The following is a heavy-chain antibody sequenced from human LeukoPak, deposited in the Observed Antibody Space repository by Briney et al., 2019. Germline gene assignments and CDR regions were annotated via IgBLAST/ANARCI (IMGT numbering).Heavy chain of an antibody. V-gene: IGHV3-66*01. CDR1: GFTVSSNY. D-gene: IGHD6-6*01. CDR2: IYSGGST. J-gene: IGHJ3*02. CDR3: AQRSAPLEYSSSSGAFDI. Sequence: GGSLRLSCAASGFTVSSNYMSWVRQAPGKGLGWVSVIYSGGSTYYADSVKGRFTISRDNSKNTLYLQMNSLRAEDTAVYYCAQRSAPLEYSSSSGAFDIWGQGTMVTVSS.